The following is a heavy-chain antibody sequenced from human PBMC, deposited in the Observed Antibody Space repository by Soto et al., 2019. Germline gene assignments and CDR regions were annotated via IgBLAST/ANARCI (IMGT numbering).Heavy chain of an antibody. J-gene: IGHJ4*02. V-gene: IGHV3-23*01. D-gene: IGHD1-26*01. CDR1: GFSFSNYA. Sequence: PGGSLRLSCAASGFSFSNYAMDWVRQAPGKGLEWVSSLTPSGDRTYYAGSVKGRFTISRDNSKNLLYLQMNSLRADDSAVYYCVKERPHGSYGLDSWGQGTLVTVSS. CDR3: VKERPHGSYGLDS. CDR2: LTPSGDRT.